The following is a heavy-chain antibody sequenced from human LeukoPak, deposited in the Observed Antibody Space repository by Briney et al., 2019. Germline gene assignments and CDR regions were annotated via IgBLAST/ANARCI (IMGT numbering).Heavy chain of an antibody. CDR2: ISLAGQT. CDR1: GGSISGTNW. D-gene: IGHD2-15*01. V-gene: IGHV4/OR15-8*02. CDR3: ARHHDGGPKLRLDF. J-gene: IGHJ4*02. Sequence: SETLSLTCGVSGGSISGTNWWSWVRQPPGQGLEWIGEISLAGQTNYNPSLNGRVTMSLDKSSNQLSLHLTSVTAADTAVYFCARHHDGGPKLRLDFWGLGVLVTVSS.